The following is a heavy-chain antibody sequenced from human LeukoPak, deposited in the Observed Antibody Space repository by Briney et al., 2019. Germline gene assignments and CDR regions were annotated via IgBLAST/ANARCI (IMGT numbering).Heavy chain of an antibody. Sequence: GGSLRLSCAASGFTVSSNYMSWVRQAPGKGLEWVSAISGSGGSTYYADSVKGRFTISRDNSKNTLYLQMNSLRAEDTAVYYCAKVSIFGSTSCFDYWGQGTLVTVSS. D-gene: IGHD2-2*01. CDR2: ISGSGGST. J-gene: IGHJ4*02. CDR1: GFTVSSNY. CDR3: AKVSIFGSTSCFDY. V-gene: IGHV3-23*01.